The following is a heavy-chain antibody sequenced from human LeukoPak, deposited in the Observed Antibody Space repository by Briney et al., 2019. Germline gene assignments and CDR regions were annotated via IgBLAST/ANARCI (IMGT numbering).Heavy chain of an antibody. V-gene: IGHV1-2*02. D-gene: IGHD3-10*01. J-gene: IGHJ4*02. CDR3: ARDAYGSDY. CDR1: GYTFTGYY. CDR2: INPNSGGT. Sequence: ASVKVSCKASGYTFTGYYMHWVRQAPGQGLEWMGWINPNSGGTNYAQKFQGRVTMTSDTSTTTVYMELSRLRSEDTAIYYCARDAYGSDYWGQGTLVTVSS.